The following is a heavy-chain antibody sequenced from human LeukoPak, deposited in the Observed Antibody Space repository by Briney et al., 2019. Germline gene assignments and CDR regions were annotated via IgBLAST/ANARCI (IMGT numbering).Heavy chain of an antibody. CDR3: ARHGPGGSDY. CDR1: GYSFTSYW. CDR2: IYSGESDT. Sequence: RGEALKISCKGSGYSFTSYWIGWVRQMPGKGLEWRGIIYSGESDTRYSPSFQGQVTISADKSISTAYLQWSSLTGSDTAMYYCARHGPGGSDYWGQGTLVTVSS. D-gene: IGHD3-16*01. V-gene: IGHV5-51*01. J-gene: IGHJ4*02.